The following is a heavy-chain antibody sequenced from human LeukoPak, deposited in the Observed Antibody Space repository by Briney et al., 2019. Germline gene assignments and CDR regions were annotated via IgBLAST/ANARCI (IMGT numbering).Heavy chain of an antibody. D-gene: IGHD5-24*01. V-gene: IGHV3-23*01. CDR1: GLTFNNYA. Sequence: GGSLRLSCAVSGLTFNNYAMSWVRQAPGKGLEWVSSIRQSGDITYYADSVKGRFTISRDNSKNTLSLQMNSLSREDTAIYYCVRRGGSDGWGAFDIWGQGTVVTVSS. J-gene: IGHJ3*02. CDR3: VRRGGSDGWGAFDI. CDR2: IRQSGDIT.